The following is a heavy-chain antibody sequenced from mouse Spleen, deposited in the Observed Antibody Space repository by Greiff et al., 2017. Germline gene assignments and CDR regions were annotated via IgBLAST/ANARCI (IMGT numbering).Heavy chain of an antibody. CDR1: GYTFTDYE. J-gene: IGHJ2*01. Sequence: VQLVESGAELVRPGASVTLSCKASGYTFTDYEMHWVKQTPVHGLEWIGAIDPETGGTAYNQKFKGKAILTADKSSSTAYMELRSLTSEDSAVYYCTRRGMITGFDYWGQGTTLTVSS. CDR2: IDPETGGT. V-gene: IGHV1-15*01. CDR3: TRRGMITGFDY. D-gene: IGHD2-4*01.